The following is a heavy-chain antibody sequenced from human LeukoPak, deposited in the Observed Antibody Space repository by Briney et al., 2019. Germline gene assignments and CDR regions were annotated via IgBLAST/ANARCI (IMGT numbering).Heavy chain of an antibody. V-gene: IGHV1-18*01. J-gene: IGHJ4*02. CDR1: GYTFTDYG. CDR2: ISTYNGDT. Sequence: ASVKVSCKASGYTFTDYGISWVRQAPGQGLEWMGWISTYNGDTNFAQKFQGRVTMTTDTSTNTAYMELRSLTSDDTAVYYCARDSPVRSKYYFDYWGQGTLVTVSS. CDR3: ARDSPVRSKYYFDY.